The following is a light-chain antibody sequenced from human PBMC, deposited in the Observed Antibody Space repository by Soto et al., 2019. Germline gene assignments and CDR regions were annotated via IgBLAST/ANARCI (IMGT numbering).Light chain of an antibody. J-gene: IGKJ1*01. V-gene: IGKV1-5*01. CDR1: QSISVW. Sequence: DIQMTQSPSTLSASVGDRVTITCRASQSISVWLAWYQQKAGKAPNLLIYAASSLQSGVPSRFGGSVSGTEFTLTISSLQPDDFATYFCQQYNSYSWTFGQGTKVDIK. CDR3: QQYNSYSWT. CDR2: AAS.